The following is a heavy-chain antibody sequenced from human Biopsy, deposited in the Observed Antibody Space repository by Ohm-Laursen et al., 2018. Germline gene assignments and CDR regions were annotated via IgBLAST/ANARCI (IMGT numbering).Heavy chain of an antibody. J-gene: IGHJ4*02. V-gene: IGHV1-18*01. CDR3: ARVALPLYLDN. CDR1: GYSFNNYG. Sequence: ASVKVSCNASGYSFNNYGINWVRQAPGQGLEWMGRISGYNGNTKYAQKFQGRVTMTTETSTSAVYMEVRSLRSDDTAVYYCARVALPLYLDNWGQGTRVTVSS. D-gene: IGHD2-21*01. CDR2: ISGYNGNT.